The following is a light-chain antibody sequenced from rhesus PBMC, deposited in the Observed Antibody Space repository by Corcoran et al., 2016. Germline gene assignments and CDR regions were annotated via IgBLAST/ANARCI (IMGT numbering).Light chain of an antibody. CDR1: QSVSRS. J-gene: IGKJ4*01. CDR3: QQVYSWALT. Sequence: EIVMTQSPATLSLSPGERATISCRASQSVSRSVAWYQQKPGQAPNLLIYVASSRAPGIPDRFSGRGSGTDVTLPINSLVPEDVGVYYCQQVYSWALTFGGGTKVELK. V-gene: IGKV3-42*01. CDR2: VAS.